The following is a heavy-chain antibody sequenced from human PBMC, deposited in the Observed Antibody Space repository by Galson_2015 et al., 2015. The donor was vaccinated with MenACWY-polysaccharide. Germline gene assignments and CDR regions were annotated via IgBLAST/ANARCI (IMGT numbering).Heavy chain of an antibody. Sequence: ATLSLTCTVSGGSISSSSYYWGWIRQPPGKGLEWIGSIYYSGSTYYNPSLKSRVTISVDTSKNQFSLKLSSVTAADTAVYYCARPRITMVRGANYYYYYMDVWGKGTTVTVSS. D-gene: IGHD3-10*01. CDR2: IYYSGST. CDR3: ARPRITMVRGANYYYYYMDV. J-gene: IGHJ6*03. CDR1: GGSISSSSYY. V-gene: IGHV4-39*01.